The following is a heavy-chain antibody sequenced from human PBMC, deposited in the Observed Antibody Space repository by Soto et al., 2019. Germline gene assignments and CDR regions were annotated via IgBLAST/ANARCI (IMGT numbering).Heavy chain of an antibody. CDR1: GGSISSGGYY. Sequence: QVQLQESGPGLVKPSQTLSLTCTVSGGSISSGGYYWSWIRQHPGKGLEWSGYIYYSGSTYYNPPFKSSVTISVDTSKNQFPLKLSSVTAADTAVYYCAGIYSGSPGGTLRYWGQGTLVTVSS. D-gene: IGHD1-26*01. CDR3: AGIYSGSPGGTLRY. V-gene: IGHV4-31*03. J-gene: IGHJ4*02. CDR2: IYYSGST.